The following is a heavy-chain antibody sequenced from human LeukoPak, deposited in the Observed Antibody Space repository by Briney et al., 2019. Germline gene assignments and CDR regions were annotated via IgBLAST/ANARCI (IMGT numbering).Heavy chain of an antibody. CDR3: ARGTYYYDSSAYYSGYFQH. D-gene: IGHD3-22*01. CDR2: INSDGSST. CDR1: GFTFSSYW. V-gene: IGHV3-74*01. J-gene: IGHJ1*01. Sequence: PGGSLRLSCAASGFTFSSYWMHWVRQAPGKGLVWVSRINSDGSSTSYADSVKGRFTISRDNAKNTLYLQMNSLRAEDTAVYYCARGTYYYDSSAYYSGYFQHWGQGTLVTVSS.